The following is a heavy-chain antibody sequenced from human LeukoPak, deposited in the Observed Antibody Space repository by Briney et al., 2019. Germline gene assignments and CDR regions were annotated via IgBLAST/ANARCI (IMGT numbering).Heavy chain of an antibody. V-gene: IGHV4-34*01. CDR2: INHSGST. CDR3: ARRIIITMVRGVITPRAYNWFDP. CDR1: GGSFRGYY. D-gene: IGHD3-10*01. J-gene: IGHJ5*02. Sequence: SETLSLTCAVYGGSFRGYYWRGIRQPPGKGLEGVGEINHSGSTNYNPSLKSRVTISVDPSKNQFSLKLSSVTAADTAVYYCARRIIITMVRGVITPRAYNWFDPWGQGTLVTVSS.